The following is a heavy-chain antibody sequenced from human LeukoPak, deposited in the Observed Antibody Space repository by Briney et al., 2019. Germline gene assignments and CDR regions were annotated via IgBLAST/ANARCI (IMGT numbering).Heavy chain of an antibody. CDR2: IYYSGST. CDR1: GGSISSGDYY. J-gene: IGHJ4*02. Sequence: SETLSLTCTVSGGSISSGDYYWGWIRQPPGKGLEWIGSIYYSGSTYYNPSLKSRVTISVDTSKNQFSLKLSSVTAADTAVYYCARHVRGMDVWGSYPLHFDYWGQGTLVTVSS. V-gene: IGHV4-39*01. CDR3: ARHVRGMDVWGSYPLHFDY. D-gene: IGHD3-16*01.